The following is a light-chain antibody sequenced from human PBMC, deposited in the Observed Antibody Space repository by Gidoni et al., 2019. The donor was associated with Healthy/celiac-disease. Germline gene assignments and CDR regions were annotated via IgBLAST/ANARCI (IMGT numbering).Light chain of an antibody. CDR3: AXWDDXXNGWV. V-gene: IGLV1-44*01. CDR2: SNN. Sequence: QSVLTQPPSASGTPGQRVTIPCSGSSSNLGSNTVNWYQQLPGTAPKLLIYSNNQRPSGVPDRXXGSXSGTXXXLAXXXLQSEDEAXYYCAXWDDXXNGWVFGGXXKLTVL. CDR1: SSNLGSNT. J-gene: IGLJ3*02.